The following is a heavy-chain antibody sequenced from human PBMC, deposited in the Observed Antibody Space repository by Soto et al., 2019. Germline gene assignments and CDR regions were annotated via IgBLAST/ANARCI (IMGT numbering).Heavy chain of an antibody. CDR3: ARGGWQYYDSSGYVPGMDV. J-gene: IGHJ6*02. V-gene: IGHV1-3*01. CDR2: INAGNGNT. CDR1: GYTFTSYA. D-gene: IGHD3-22*01. Sequence: ASVKVSCKASGYTFTSYAMHWVRQAPGQRLEWMGWINAGNGNTKYSQKFQGRVTITRDTSASTAYMELSSLRSEDTAVYYCARGGWQYYDSSGYVPGMDVWGQGTTVTVS.